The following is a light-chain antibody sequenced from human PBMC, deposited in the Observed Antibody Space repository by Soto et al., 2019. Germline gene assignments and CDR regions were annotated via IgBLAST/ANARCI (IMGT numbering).Light chain of an antibody. Sequence: DIQMTQSPSSLSASVGDRVTITCRASQSIDNYLNWYHQKPGKAPKLLIYDASNLQSGAPSRFSGSGSGTEFTLTISSLIPEDFAAYYCQQSYTIPIPFGQGTRVDIK. CDR1: QSIDNY. CDR3: QQSYTIPIP. V-gene: IGKV1-39*01. CDR2: DAS. J-gene: IGKJ5*01.